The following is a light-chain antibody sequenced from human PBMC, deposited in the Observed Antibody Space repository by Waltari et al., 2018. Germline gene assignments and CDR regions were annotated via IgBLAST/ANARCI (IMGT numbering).Light chain of an antibody. CDR2: RHN. J-gene: IGLJ2*01. V-gene: IGLV1-47*01. Sequence: QSVVPQPPSASGTPGQRVAISCSGSSSNIGSNYVYWFQQLPGTAPKLLIYRHNQRPSGVPDRFSGSKSGTSASLAISGLRSEDEADYYCAAWDDSLSGPVFGGGTKLTVL. CDR3: AAWDDSLSGPV. CDR1: SSNIGSNY.